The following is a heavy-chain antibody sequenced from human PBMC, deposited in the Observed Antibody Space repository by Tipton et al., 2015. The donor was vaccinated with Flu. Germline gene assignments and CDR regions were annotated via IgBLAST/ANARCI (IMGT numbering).Heavy chain of an antibody. CDR1: GFTVSGNY. Sequence: QLVQSGGGLIQPGGSLRLSCAASGFTVSGNYMSWVRQAPGKGLEWVSVIYSGGSTYYADPVKGRYTISRDKSKNTLYLQMNSLSAEDTAGYYCARAVRYSGYDLSGVFDYWCQGSLVTVSS. V-gene: IGHV3-53*01. J-gene: IGHJ4*02. CDR3: ARAVRYSGYDLSGVFDY. D-gene: IGHD5-12*01. CDR2: IYSGGST.